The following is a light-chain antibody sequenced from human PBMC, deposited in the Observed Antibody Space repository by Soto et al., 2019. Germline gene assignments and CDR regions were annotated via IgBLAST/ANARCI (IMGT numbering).Light chain of an antibody. CDR1: QSISSE. CDR3: QQGHNWPLT. V-gene: IGKV3-15*01. Sequence: EIVMTQYPATLSVSPGESATLSCRASQSISSELAWYQQKPGQPPRLLIYGASTRATCVPPRFTGSGAGSDFTLTISGLQSEDFAVYYCQQGHNWPLTFGQGTRLEI. J-gene: IGKJ2*01. CDR2: GAS.